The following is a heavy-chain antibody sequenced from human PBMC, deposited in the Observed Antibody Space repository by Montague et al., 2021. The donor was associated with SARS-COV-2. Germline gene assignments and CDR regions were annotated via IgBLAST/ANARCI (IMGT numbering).Heavy chain of an antibody. Sequence: SLRLSCAASGFTFDDYAMHWVRQAPGKGLEWVSGISWNSGSIGYADSVKGRFTTSRDNAKNSLYLQMNSLRAEDTALYYCAKVSYGSGSYYFDYWGQGTLVTVSS. D-gene: IGHD3-10*01. CDR2: ISWNSGSI. CDR1: GFTFDDYA. V-gene: IGHV3-9*01. CDR3: AKVSYGSGSYYFDY. J-gene: IGHJ4*02.